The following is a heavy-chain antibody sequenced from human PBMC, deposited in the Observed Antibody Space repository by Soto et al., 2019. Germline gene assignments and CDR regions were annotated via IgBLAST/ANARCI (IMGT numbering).Heavy chain of an antibody. CDR2: ISSNSAYI. Sequence: GGSLRLSCAASGFTFRSFTMNWVRQAPGKGLEWVSTISSNSAYIYYTDALRGRFTISRDNAKSSLHLQMNSLRAEDTAVYYCTRDASRDSSARGWFDPWGPGTLVTVSS. CDR3: TRDASRDSSARGWFDP. D-gene: IGHD6-13*01. V-gene: IGHV3-21*01. J-gene: IGHJ5*02. CDR1: GFTFRSFT.